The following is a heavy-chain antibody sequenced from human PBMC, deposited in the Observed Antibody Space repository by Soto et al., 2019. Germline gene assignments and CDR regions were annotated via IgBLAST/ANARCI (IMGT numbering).Heavy chain of an antibody. CDR1: GYTFTSYG. CDR3: ARRFVVATMPGSWFDP. CDR2: ISAYNGNT. V-gene: IGHV1-18*01. J-gene: IGHJ5*02. D-gene: IGHD5-12*01. Sequence: QVQLVQSGAEVKKPGASVKVSCKASGYTFTSYGISWVRQAPGQGLEWMGWISAYNGNTNYAQKLQGRVTMTTDTSRSPAYMELRSRGSDATAVYYCARRFVVATMPGSWFDPWGQGTLVTVSS.